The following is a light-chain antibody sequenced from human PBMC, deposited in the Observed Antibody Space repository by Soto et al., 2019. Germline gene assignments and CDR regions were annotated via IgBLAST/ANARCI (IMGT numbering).Light chain of an antibody. Sequence: DIQMTQSPSSLSASVGDRVTITCRASQSIRTYLSWYQQKPGKAPNLLIYAASSLQSGVPSRFSGSGSGTDFTLTISSLQPEDFATYYCQQSYSTPYTFGQGTKLEIK. J-gene: IGKJ2*01. CDR2: AAS. CDR1: QSIRTY. CDR3: QQSYSTPYT. V-gene: IGKV1-39*01.